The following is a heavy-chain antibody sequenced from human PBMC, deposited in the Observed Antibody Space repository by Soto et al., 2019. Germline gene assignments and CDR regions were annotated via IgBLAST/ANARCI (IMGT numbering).Heavy chain of an antibody. D-gene: IGHD2-2*01. Sequence: QVQLVQSGAEVKKPGASVKVSCKASGYTFTSYDINWVRQATGQGLEWMGWMNPNSGNTGYAQKFQGRVTMTRNTSISTAYMELSSLRSEDTAVYYCARGFVVVPAAHYGMDVWGQGTTVTVSS. CDR2: MNPNSGNT. CDR1: GYTFTSYD. J-gene: IGHJ6*02. CDR3: ARGFVVVPAAHYGMDV. V-gene: IGHV1-8*01.